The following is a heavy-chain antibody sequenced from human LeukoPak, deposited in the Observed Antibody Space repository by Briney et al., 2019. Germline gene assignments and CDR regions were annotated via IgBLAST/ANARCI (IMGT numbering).Heavy chain of an antibody. V-gene: IGHV4-34*01. Sequence: SETLSLTCAVSGGSFSGYYWYWIRQPPGKGLEWIGEINHGESTNYNPSLKSRAILSVDTSKNQFSLKLTSVTAADTAVYYCARGRTYYYDTSGYYPSIYYGMDVWGQGTTVIVSS. D-gene: IGHD3-22*01. CDR3: ARGRTYYYDTSGYYPSIYYGMDV. CDR1: GGSFSGYY. J-gene: IGHJ6*02. CDR2: INHGEST.